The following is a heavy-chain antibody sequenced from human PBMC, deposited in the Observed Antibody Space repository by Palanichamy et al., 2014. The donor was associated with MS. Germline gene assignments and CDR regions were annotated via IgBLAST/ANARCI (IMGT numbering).Heavy chain of an antibody. J-gene: IGHJ6*03. CDR1: GFTFSSYD. Sequence: EVQLVESGGGLVQPGGSLRLSCAASGFTFSSYDMHWVRQATGKGLEWVSVIGTAGDTYYPGSVKGRFTISRENAKNSLYLQMNSLRAGDTAVYYCARAARNWNNADYYYYMDVWGKGTTVTVSS. CDR2: IGTAGDT. CDR3: ARAARNWNNADYYYYMDV. D-gene: IGHD1/OR15-1a*01. V-gene: IGHV3-13*01.